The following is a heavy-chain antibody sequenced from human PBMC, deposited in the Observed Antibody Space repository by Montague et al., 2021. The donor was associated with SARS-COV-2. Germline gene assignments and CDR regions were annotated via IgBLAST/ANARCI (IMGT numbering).Heavy chain of an antibody. Sequence: SETLSLTCTVSGGSISSSSYYWGWIRQPPGKGLEWIGSIYYSGXTXYXXXXKXRVTISVDTSKNQFSLKLSSATAADTAVYYCARQSVNYYDSSGYPFDYWGQGTLVAVSS. J-gene: IGHJ4*02. D-gene: IGHD3-22*01. V-gene: IGHV4-39*01. CDR1: GGSISSSSYY. CDR2: IYYSGXT. CDR3: ARQSVNYYDSSGYPFDY.